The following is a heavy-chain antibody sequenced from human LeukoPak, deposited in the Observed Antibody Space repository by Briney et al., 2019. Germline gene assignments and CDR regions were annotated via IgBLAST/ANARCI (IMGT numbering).Heavy chain of an antibody. CDR3: AAGYCDSSGYNY. D-gene: IGHD3-22*01. CDR1: GFTFSSYG. V-gene: IGHV3-30*03. Sequence: GSLRLSCAASGFTFSSYGMHWVRQAPGKGLEWVAVISYDGSNKYYADSVKGRFTISRDNSKNTLYLQMNSLRAEDTAVYYCAAGYCDSSGYNYWGQGTLVTVSS. CDR2: ISYDGSNK. J-gene: IGHJ4*02.